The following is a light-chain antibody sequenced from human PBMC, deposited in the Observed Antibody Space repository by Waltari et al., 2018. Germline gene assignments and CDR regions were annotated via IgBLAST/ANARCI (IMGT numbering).Light chain of an antibody. V-gene: IGKV1-33*01. CDR2: DAS. J-gene: IGKJ2*01. CDR1: QDIHTS. Sequence: DIQMTQSPSSLSASVGDRVTFTCQATQDIHTSLRWFQQKPGEAPRLLIYDASTLQPGVPSRFSCTGSATGFSLTITSLQLDDSATYYCQQFHSLPYTFARGTKLHIK. CDR3: QQFHSLPYT.